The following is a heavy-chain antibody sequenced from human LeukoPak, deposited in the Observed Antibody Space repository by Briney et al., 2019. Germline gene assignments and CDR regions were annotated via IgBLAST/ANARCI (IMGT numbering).Heavy chain of an antibody. Sequence: GGSLRLCCAASGFTFSDYYMSWIRQAPGKGLEWVSYISSSGSTIYYADSVKGRFTISRDNAKNSLYLQMNSLRAEDTAVYYCARAGYCSSTSCSIFYGMDVWGQGTTVTVSS. CDR2: ISSSGSTI. D-gene: IGHD2-2*01. CDR3: ARAGYCSSTSCSIFYGMDV. CDR1: GFTFSDYY. V-gene: IGHV3-11*01. J-gene: IGHJ6*02.